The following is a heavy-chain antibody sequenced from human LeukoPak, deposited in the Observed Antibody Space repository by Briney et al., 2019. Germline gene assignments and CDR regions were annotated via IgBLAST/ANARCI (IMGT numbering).Heavy chain of an antibody. D-gene: IGHD6-13*01. CDR3: ARQGAAAPYDY. CDR1: GYSFTNYW. CDR2: IYPGDSDT. V-gene: IGHV5-51*01. J-gene: IGHJ4*02. Sequence: GESLKISCKGSGYSFTNYWVGWVRQMPGKGLEWMGIIYPGDSDTRYSPSFQGQVTLSADKSISTAYLRWSSLKASDTAMYYCARQGAAAPYDYWGQGTLVTVSS.